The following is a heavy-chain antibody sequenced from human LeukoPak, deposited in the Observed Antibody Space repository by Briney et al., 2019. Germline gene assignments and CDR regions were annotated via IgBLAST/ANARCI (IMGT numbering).Heavy chain of an antibody. CDR3: VRDGDGYDY. J-gene: IGHJ4*02. CDR1: GFTFSSYN. D-gene: IGHD2-21*02. Sequence: SGGSLRLSCAASGFTFSSYNMHWVRQPTGKGLEWVSSIGTVGDSYHAVSVKGRFTISREDAKNSLYLQMNSLRAGDTALYYCVRDGDGYDYWGQGTLVTVSS. CDR2: IGTVGDS. V-gene: IGHV3-13*01.